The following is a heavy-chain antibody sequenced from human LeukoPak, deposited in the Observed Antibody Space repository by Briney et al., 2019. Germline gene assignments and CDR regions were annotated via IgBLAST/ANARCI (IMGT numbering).Heavy chain of an antibody. CDR2: INSDGSST. CDR3: VRGYTIGPGGY. CDR1: GLTFSSYV. V-gene: IGHV3-74*03. J-gene: IGHJ4*02. D-gene: IGHD3-16*02. Sequence: PGGSLRLSCAASGLTFSSYVMYWVRQAPGKGLVWVSRINSDGSSTTYADSVKGRFTISRDNAKNTLHLQMNSLRVEDTAVYYCVRGYTIGPGGYWGQGTLVTVSS.